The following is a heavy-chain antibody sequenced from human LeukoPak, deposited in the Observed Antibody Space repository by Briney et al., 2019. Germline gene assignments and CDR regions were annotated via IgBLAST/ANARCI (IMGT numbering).Heavy chain of an antibody. CDR3: AREHSSGWYYFDY. CDR2: ISSSSSYI. V-gene: IGHV3-21*01. Sequence: GGSLRLSCAASGFTFSSYSMNWVRQAPGKGLEWVSSISSSSSYIYYADSVKGRFTISRDNAKNSLYLQMNGLRAEDTAVYYCAREHSSGWYYFDYWGQGTLVTVSS. D-gene: IGHD6-19*01. J-gene: IGHJ4*02. CDR1: GFTFSSYS.